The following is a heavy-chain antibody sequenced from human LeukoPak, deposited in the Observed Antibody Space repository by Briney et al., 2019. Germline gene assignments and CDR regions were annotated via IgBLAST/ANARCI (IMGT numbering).Heavy chain of an antibody. CDR1: GFTFSSYW. D-gene: IGHD3-22*01. V-gene: IGHV3-7*01. CDR3: ARDPYRIVVVPHYFDY. Sequence: GGSLRLSCAASGFTFSSYWMSWVRQAPGKGLEWVANIKKDGSEKYYVDSVKGRFTISRDNAKNSLYLQMNSLRAEDTAVYYCARDPYRIVVVPHYFDYWGQGTLVTVSS. CDR2: IKKDGSEK. J-gene: IGHJ4*02.